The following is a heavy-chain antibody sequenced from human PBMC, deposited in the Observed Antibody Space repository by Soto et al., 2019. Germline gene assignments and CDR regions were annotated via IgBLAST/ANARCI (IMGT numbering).Heavy chain of an antibody. Sequence: QVQLVQSGAEVKKPGASVKVSCQASGYTFTSYAMNWVRQAPGQRLERMEWIHAGNGNTKYSQKFQGRVTITRDTSASTAYMELSSLRSEDTAVYYCARAAAGTTYYYYYMDVWCKGTTVTVSS. V-gene: IGHV1-3*01. D-gene: IGHD6-13*01. CDR1: GYTFTSYA. CDR3: ARAAAGTTYYYYYMDV. CDR2: IHAGNGNT. J-gene: IGHJ6*03.